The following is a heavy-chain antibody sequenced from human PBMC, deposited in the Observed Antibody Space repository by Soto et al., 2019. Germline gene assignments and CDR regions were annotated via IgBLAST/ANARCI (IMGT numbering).Heavy chain of an antibody. D-gene: IGHD1-1*01. J-gene: IGHJ4*02. CDR1: AYTFTSYG. V-gene: IGHV1-18*01. CDR3: ARGRYGDY. Sequence: QVHLVQSGAEVKKPGASVKVSCKASAYTFTSYGITWVRQAPGQGLEWMGWISAHNGNTDYAQKLQGRVIVTRDTSTSTAYMELRSLISDDTAVYYCARGRYGDYSGQGALVTVSS. CDR2: ISAHNGNT.